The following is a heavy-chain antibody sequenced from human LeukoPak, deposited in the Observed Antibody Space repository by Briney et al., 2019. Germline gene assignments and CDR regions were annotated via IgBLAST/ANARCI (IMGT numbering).Heavy chain of an antibody. V-gene: IGHV3-11*04. J-gene: IGHJ4*02. Sequence: GESLKISCKGSGYSFTSYWIGWVRQAPGKGLEWVSYISSSGSTIYYADSVKGRFTISRDNAKNSLYLQMNSLRAEDTAVYYRARESVAGTGYWGQGTLVTVSS. CDR2: ISSSGSTI. D-gene: IGHD6-19*01. CDR1: GYSFTSYW. CDR3: ARESVAGTGY.